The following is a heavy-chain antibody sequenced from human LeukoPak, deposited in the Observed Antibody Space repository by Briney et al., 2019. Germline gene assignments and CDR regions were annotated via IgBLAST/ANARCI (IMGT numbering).Heavy chain of an antibody. CDR1: GASISSYY. D-gene: IGHD6-6*01. J-gene: IGHJ4*02. CDR3: ARSEYSSSSGHFDY. Sequence: SETLSLTCTVSGASISSYYWSWIRQPAREGMEWIGRIYTSGTTNYNPSLKSRVSMSVDTSKNQFSLRLSSVTAADTAVYYCARSEYSSSSGHFDYWGQGTLVTVSS. CDR2: IYTSGTT. V-gene: IGHV4-4*07.